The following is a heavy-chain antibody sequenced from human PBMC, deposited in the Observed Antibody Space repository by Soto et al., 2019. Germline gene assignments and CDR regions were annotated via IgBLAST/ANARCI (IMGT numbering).Heavy chain of an antibody. CDR2: ISGSGGTT. CDR1: GFPFRNYA. Sequence: PGGSLRLSCAASGFPFRNYAMSWARQAPGKGLEWVSAISGSGGTTHYADSVKGRFTISRDNSKNTLYLQMNSLRVEDTAVYYCAKDRSSTSCYAFDYWGQGSLVAVSS. CDR3: AKDRSSTSCYAFDY. V-gene: IGHV3-23*01. D-gene: IGHD2-2*01. J-gene: IGHJ4*02.